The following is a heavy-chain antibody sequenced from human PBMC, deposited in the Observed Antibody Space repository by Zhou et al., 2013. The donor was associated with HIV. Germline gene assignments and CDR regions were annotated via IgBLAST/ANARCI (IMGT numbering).Heavy chain of an antibody. Sequence: QVQLVQSGAEVKKPGSSVKVSCKASGGTFSSYAISWVRQAPGQGLEWMGRIIPILGIANYAQKFQGRVTITADKSTSTAYMELSSLRSEDTAVYYCARDIGYSSGPEYFQHWGQGTLVTVSS. CDR3: ARDIGYSSGPEYFQH. J-gene: IGHJ1*01. D-gene: IGHD6-19*01. V-gene: IGHV1-69*04. CDR1: GGTFSSYA. CDR2: IIPILGIA.